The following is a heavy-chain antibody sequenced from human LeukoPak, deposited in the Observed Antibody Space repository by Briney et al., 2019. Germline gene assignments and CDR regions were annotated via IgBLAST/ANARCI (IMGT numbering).Heavy chain of an antibody. D-gene: IGHD3-3*01. V-gene: IGHV3-23*01. J-gene: IGHJ6*03. Sequence: PGGSLRLSCAASGFTFSSYSMSWVRQAPGKGLEWVSAISGSGGSTYYADSVKGRFTISRDNAKNSLYLQMNSLRAEDTAVYYCARDSYDFWSGSYPHYYYYMDVWGKGTTVTVSS. CDR1: GFTFSSYS. CDR2: ISGSGGST. CDR3: ARDSYDFWSGSYPHYYYYMDV.